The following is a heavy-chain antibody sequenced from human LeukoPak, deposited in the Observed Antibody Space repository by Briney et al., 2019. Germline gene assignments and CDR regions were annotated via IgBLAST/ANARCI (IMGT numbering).Heavy chain of an antibody. CDR1: GFTFSSYS. CDR3: ARASIVVVPASRDAFDI. CDR2: ISSSSSYI. V-gene: IGHV3-21*01. D-gene: IGHD2-2*01. Sequence: PGGSLRLSCAASGFTFSSYSMNWVRQAPGKGLEWVSSISSSSSYIYYADSVKGRFTIPRDNAKNSLYLQMNSLRAEDTAVYYCARASIVVVPASRDAFDIWGQGTMVTVSS. J-gene: IGHJ3*02.